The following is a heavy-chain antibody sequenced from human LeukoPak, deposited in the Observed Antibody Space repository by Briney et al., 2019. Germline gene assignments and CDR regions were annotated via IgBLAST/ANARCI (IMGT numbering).Heavy chain of an antibody. J-gene: IGHJ4*02. Sequence: GGSLRLSCAASGFTFNNYWMSWVRQAPGKGLEWVANIKQDGSDKYYADSVKGRFTISRDNAKKSLYLQMNSLSAEDTAVYYCARAGAYYYDSSGYPPDYWGQGTLVTVSS. CDR1: GFTFNNYW. CDR3: ARAGAYYYDSSGYPPDY. D-gene: IGHD3-22*01. CDR2: IKQDGSDK. V-gene: IGHV3-7*01.